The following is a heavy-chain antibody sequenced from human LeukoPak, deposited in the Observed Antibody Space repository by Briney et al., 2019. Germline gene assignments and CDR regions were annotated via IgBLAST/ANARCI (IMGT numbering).Heavy chain of an antibody. D-gene: IGHD2-15*01. V-gene: IGHV1-69*05. Sequence: SVKVSCKASGGTFSSYAISWVRQAPGQGLEWMGGIIPIFGTANYAQKFQGRVTTTTDESTSTAYMELSSLRSEDTAVYYCALLGYCSGGSCSESGWFDPWGQGTLVTVSS. CDR1: GGTFSSYA. CDR2: IIPIFGTA. J-gene: IGHJ5*02. CDR3: ALLGYCSGGSCSESGWFDP.